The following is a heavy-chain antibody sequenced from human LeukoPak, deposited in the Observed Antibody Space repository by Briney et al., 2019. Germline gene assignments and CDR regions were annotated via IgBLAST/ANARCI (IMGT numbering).Heavy chain of an antibody. CDR1: GFAFSSYA. D-gene: IGHD2-2*02. CDR3: AKDNRLVVVPAAIWDYYYYYGMDV. J-gene: IGHJ6*02. Sequence: GGSLRLSCAASGFAFSSYAMSWVRQAPGKGLEWVSAISGSGGSTYYADSVKGRFTISRDNSKNTLYLQMNSLRAEDTAVYYCAKDNRLVVVPAAIWDYYYYYGMDVWGQGTTVTVSS. CDR2: ISGSGGST. V-gene: IGHV3-23*01.